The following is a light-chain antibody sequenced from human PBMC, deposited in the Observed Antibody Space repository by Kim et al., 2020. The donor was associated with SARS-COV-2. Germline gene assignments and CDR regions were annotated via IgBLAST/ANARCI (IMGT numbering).Light chain of an antibody. Sequence: SVSPGERATLSCRASQSVSTYVAWFQQKSGQAPRLVIYGASTRATGIPARFTGSGSGTEFTLTISSLQSEDFAVYHCQQYNNWPTFGQGTKVDIK. CDR3: QQYNNWPT. J-gene: IGKJ1*01. CDR1: QSVSTY. V-gene: IGKV3-15*01. CDR2: GAS.